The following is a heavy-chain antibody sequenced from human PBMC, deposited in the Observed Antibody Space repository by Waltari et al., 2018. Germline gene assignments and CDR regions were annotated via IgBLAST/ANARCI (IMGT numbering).Heavy chain of an antibody. J-gene: IGHJ4*02. CDR1: GGSISSSSYY. V-gene: IGHV4-39*07. CDR3: ARDNPTVVVVAATHFDY. CDR2: IYYSGSN. D-gene: IGHD2-15*01. Sequence: QLQLQESGPGLVKPSETLSLTCTVSGGSISSSSYYWGWIRQPPGKGLEWIGSIYYSGSNYYDPSLKSRVTISVDTSKNQVSLKLSSVAAADTAVYYCARDNPTVVVVAATHFDYWGQGTLVTVSS.